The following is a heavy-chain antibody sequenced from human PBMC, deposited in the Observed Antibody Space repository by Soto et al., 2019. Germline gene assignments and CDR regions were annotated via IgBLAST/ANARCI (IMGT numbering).Heavy chain of an antibody. CDR2: TSSSGGST. CDR1: GFTFSSYA. D-gene: IGHD3-10*01. CDR3: AKDGGYGSGSYYSDD. Sequence: EVQLLESGGDLVQPGGSLRLSCAASGFTFSSYAMSWVRQAPGKGLEWVSTTSSSGGSTYYADSVKGRFTISRDNSKNTFYLQTNSLRAEDMAVYYCAKDGGYGSGSYYSDDWGQGTLVTVSS. J-gene: IGHJ4*02. V-gene: IGHV3-23*01.